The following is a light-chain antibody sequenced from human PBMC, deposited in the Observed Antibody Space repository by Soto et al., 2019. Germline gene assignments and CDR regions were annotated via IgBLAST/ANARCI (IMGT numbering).Light chain of an antibody. CDR3: QQRSNWPPFT. CDR2: DAS. CDR1: QSVSSY. V-gene: IGKV3-11*01. Sequence: EIVLTQSPATLSLSPGERATLSCRASQSVSSYLAWYQQKPGQAPRLLIYDASNRATGIPARFSGSGSGTVFTLTIRSLEPEDFAVYYCQQRSNWPPFTFGPGTKVDIK. J-gene: IGKJ3*01.